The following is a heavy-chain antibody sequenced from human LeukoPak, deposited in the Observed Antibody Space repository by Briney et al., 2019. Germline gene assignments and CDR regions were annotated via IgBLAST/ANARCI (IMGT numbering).Heavy chain of an antibody. CDR1: GFTSSDDY. Sequence: GGSLRLSCAASGFTSSDDYMSWIRQAPGKGLEWVSYISSSSSYTNYADSVKGRFTIFRDNSKNSLYLQMNILIAEDTAVYYCASPATGSNFDCWGQGTLVTVSS. CDR3: ASPATGSNFDC. D-gene: IGHD1-1*01. CDR2: ISSSSSYT. J-gene: IGHJ4*02. V-gene: IGHV3-11*03.